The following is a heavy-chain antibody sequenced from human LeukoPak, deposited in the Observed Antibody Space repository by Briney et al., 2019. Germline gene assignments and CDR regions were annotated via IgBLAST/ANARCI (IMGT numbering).Heavy chain of an antibody. J-gene: IGHJ4*02. CDR2: ISSSSGTI. V-gene: IGHV3-48*01. D-gene: IGHD5-18*01. CDR1: GFTFSSYS. CDR3: ARDEILRYSYGYWGYFDY. Sequence: GGSLRLSCAASGFTFSSYSMNWVRQAPGKGLEWVSYISSSSGTIYYADSVKGRFTISRDNAKNSLYLQMNSLRAEDTAVYYCARDEILRYSYGYWGYFDYWGQGTLVTVSS.